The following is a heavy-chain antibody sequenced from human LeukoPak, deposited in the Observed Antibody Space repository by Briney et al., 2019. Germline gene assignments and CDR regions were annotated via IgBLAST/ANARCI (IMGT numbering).Heavy chain of an antibody. J-gene: IGHJ4*02. CDR1: GFSFSNYA. Sequence: GGSLRLSCVASGFSFSNYAMMWVRQAPGKGLEWVSGISGSGDNTKYADSVKGRFTISRDNSKNTLYLQLNSLKAEDTAVYYCGSLRLLWGQGSLVTVSS. CDR3: GSLRLL. CDR2: ISGSGDNT. D-gene: IGHD3-16*01. V-gene: IGHV3-23*01.